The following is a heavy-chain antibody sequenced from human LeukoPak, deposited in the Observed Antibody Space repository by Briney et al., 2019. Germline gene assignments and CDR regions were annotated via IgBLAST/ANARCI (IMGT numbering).Heavy chain of an antibody. CDR3: ARGRIAKIVVVHSFSYGMDV. CDR2: INDYTGDS. CDR1: GGSFTDYF. D-gene: IGHD3-22*01. J-gene: IGHJ6*04. Sequence: SETLSLTCTVFGGSFTDYFLSWIRHSPGKGLEWVGEINDYTGDSKYKPSLNSRVSISREKSKNQLSLELRSVTAADTAVYYCARGRIAKIVVVHSFSYGMDVRGEGTTVTVSS. V-gene: IGHV4-34*01.